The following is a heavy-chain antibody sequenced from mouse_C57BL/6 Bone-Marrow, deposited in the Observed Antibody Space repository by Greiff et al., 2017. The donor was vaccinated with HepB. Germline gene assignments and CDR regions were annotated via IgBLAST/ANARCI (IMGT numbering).Heavy chain of an antibody. D-gene: IGHD2-1*01. CDR3: AKIPLYGNSAWFAY. Sequence: VQLQQSGPGLVQPSQSLSITCTVSGFSLTSYGVHWVRQSPGKGLEWLGVIWRGGSTDYNAAFMSRLSITKDNSKSQVFFKMNSLQADDTAIYYCAKIPLYGNSAWFAYWGQGTLVTLSA. V-gene: IGHV2-5*01. CDR1: GFSLTSYG. CDR2: IWRGGST. J-gene: IGHJ3*01.